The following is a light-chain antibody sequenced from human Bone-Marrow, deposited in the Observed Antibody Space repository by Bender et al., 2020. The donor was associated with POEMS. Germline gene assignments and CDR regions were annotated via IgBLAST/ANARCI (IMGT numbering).Light chain of an antibody. CDR2: EVS. V-gene: IGLV2-14*01. Sequence: QSALTQPASVSGSPGQSITISCTGTSSDVGGYNSVSWYQLHPGRAPKLVIYEVSNRPSGVSNRFSGSRSGNTASLTISGLQAADEADYYCCSYATRSTFVFGGGTKVTV. CDR3: CSYATRSTFV. J-gene: IGLJ2*01. CDR1: SSDVGGYNS.